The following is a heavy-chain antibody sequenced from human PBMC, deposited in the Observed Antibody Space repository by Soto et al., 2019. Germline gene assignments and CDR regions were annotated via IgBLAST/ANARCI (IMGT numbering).Heavy chain of an antibody. CDR2: IWYDGSNK. CDR3: ARQYYYYGMDV. CDR1: GFTFSSYG. V-gene: IGHV3-33*01. J-gene: IGHJ6*02. Sequence: QVQLVESGGGVVQPGRSLRLSCAASGFTFSSYGMHWVRQAPGKGLEWVAVIWYDGSNKYYPDSVKGRFTISRDNSKNTLYLQMNSLRAEDTAVYYCARQYYYYGMDVWGQGTTVTVSS.